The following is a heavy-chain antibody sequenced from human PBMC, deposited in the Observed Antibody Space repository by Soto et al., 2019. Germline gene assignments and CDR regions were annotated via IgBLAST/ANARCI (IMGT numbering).Heavy chain of an antibody. Sequence: GGSLRLSCAASGFTFSSYAMSWVRQAPGKGLEWVSAISGSGGSTYYADSVKGRFTISRDNSKNTLYLQMNSLRAEDTAVYYCAKAPPDPGYSGYDFFGYWGQGTLVTVSS. J-gene: IGHJ4*02. CDR3: AKAPPDPGYSGYDFFGY. D-gene: IGHD5-12*01. V-gene: IGHV3-23*01. CDR2: ISGSGGST. CDR1: GFTFSSYA.